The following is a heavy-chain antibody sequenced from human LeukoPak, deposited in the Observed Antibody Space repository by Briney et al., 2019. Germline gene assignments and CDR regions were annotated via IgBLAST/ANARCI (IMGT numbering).Heavy chain of an antibody. CDR3: AGDFWSGYYFRD. CDR1: GGSISSSSYY. Sequence: SETLSLTCTVSGGSISSSSYYWGWIRQPPGKGLEWIGSIYYSGRIYYNPSLKSRVTISVDTPKNQFSLKLSSVTAADTAVYYCAGDFWSGYYFRDWGQGTLVTVSS. D-gene: IGHD3-3*01. V-gene: IGHV4-39*07. CDR2: IYYSGRI. J-gene: IGHJ4*02.